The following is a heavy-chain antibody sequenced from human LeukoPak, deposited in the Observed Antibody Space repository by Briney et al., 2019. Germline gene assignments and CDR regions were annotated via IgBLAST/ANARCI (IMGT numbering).Heavy chain of an antibody. CDR3: ARELTPPYSSSSIGAFDI. CDR2: IYSGGST. Sequence: PGGSLRLSCAASGFTVSSNYMSWVRQAPGKGLEWVSVIYSGGSTYYADSVKGRFTISRDNSKNTLYLQMNSLRAEDTAVYYCARELTPPYSSSSIGAFDIWGQGTMVTVSS. CDR1: GFTVSSNY. D-gene: IGHD6-6*01. V-gene: IGHV3-53*01. J-gene: IGHJ3*02.